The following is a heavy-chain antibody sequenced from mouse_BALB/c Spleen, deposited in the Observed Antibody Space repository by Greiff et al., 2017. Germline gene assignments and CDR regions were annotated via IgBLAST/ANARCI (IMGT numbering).Heavy chain of an antibody. J-gene: IGHJ4*01. CDR3: ARKELSYAMDY. D-gene: IGHD4-1*01. V-gene: IGHV1-4*01. CDR2: INPSSGYT. Sequence: QVQLKESGAELARPGASVKMSCKASGYTFNSYTMHWVKQRPGQGLEWIGYINPSSGYTNYNQKFKDKATLTADKSSSTAYMQLSSLTSEDSAVYYCARKELSYAMDYWGQGTSVTVSS. CDR1: GYTFNSYT.